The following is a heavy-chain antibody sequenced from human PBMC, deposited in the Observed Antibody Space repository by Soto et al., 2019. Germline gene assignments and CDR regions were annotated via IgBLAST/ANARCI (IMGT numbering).Heavy chain of an antibody. CDR2: ISSTTNYI. CDR1: GFTFTRYS. J-gene: IGHJ4*02. Sequence: EVQLVESGGGLVKPGGSLRLSCAASGFTFTRYSMNWVRQAPGKGLEWVSSISSTTNYIYYGDSMKGRFTISRDNAKNSLYLKKNTLRAENTAVYYCARESEDLPSNFDYWGQGTLVTVSS. CDR3: ARESEDLPSNFDY. V-gene: IGHV3-21*06.